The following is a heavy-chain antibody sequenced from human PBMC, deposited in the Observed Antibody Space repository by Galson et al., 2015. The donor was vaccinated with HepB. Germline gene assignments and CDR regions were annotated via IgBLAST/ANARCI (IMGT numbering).Heavy chain of an antibody. CDR1: GYTFTSYY. J-gene: IGHJ5*02. CDR2: INPSGGST. V-gene: IGHV1-46*04. D-gene: IGHD3-9*01. Sequence: SVKVSCKASGYTFTSYYMHWVRQAPGQGLEWMGIINPSGGSTSYAQKLQGRVTMTRDTSTSTVYMELSSLRSEDTAVYYCARDGGRYYYDILTGYYDPWGQGTLVTVPS. CDR3: ARDGGRYYYDILTGYYDP.